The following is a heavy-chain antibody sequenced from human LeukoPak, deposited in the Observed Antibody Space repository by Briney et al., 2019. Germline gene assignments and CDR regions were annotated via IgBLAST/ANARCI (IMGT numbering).Heavy chain of an antibody. CDR2: INPSGGST. CDR1: GYTFTSYY. V-gene: IGHV1-46*01. J-gene: IGHJ4*02. D-gene: IGHD4-23*01. Sequence: ASVKVSCKASGYTFTSYYMHWVRQAPGQGLEWMGIINPSGGSTRYAQKFQGRVTMTRDTSTSTVYMELSSLRSEDTAVYYCAREYLGGTVDYWGQGTLVTVSS. CDR3: AREYLGGTVDY.